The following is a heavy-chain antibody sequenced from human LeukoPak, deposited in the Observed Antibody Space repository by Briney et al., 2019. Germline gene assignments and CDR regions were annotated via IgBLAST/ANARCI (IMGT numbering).Heavy chain of an antibody. D-gene: IGHD1-26*01. CDR3: ARAWVSGSYDY. Sequence: SETLSLTCTVSGGSISSYYRSWIRQPPGKGLEWIGYIYYSGSTNYNPSLKSRATISVDTSKNQFSLKLSSVTAADTAVYYCARAWVSGSYDYWGQGTLVTVSS. CDR2: IYYSGST. J-gene: IGHJ4*02. CDR1: GGSISSYY. V-gene: IGHV4-59*01.